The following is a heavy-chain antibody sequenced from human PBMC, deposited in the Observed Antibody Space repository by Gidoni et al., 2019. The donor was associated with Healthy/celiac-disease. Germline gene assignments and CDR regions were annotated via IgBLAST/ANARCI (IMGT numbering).Heavy chain of an antibody. Sequence: EVQLVESGGGLVQPGRSLRLSCTASGFTFGDYAMSWFRQAPGKGLGWVGVIRSKAYGGTTEYAASVKGRFTISRDDSKSIAYLQMNSLKTEDTAVYYCTRDDTYYYDSSGYYPSGVFDYWGQGTLVTVSS. J-gene: IGHJ4*02. CDR3: TRDDTYYYDSSGYYPSGVFDY. V-gene: IGHV3-49*03. CDR1: GFTFGDYA. D-gene: IGHD3-22*01. CDR2: IRSKAYGGTT.